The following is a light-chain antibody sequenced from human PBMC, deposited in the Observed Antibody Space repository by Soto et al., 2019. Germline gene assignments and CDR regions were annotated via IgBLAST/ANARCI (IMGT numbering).Light chain of an antibody. V-gene: IGKV3-15*01. CDR1: QGVTSS. Sequence: EIVLTQSPATLSLSPGERATLSCRASQGVTSSLAWYQQKAGQPPRLLVYGASTRATGIADRFTGSGSETEFTLTISSLQSEDSAVYYCQQYYDWPLTFGGGTKVDIK. CDR2: GAS. CDR3: QQYYDWPLT. J-gene: IGKJ4*01.